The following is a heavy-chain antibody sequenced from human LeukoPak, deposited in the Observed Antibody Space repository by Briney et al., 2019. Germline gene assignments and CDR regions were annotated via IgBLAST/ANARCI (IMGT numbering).Heavy chain of an antibody. D-gene: IGHD6-19*01. Sequence: SVKVSCKASGGTFSSYAISWVRQAPGQGLEWMGGIIPIFGTANYAQKFQGRVTITADESTSTAYMELSSLRSEDTAVYYCARILEKVGWIYDAFDIWGQGAMVTVSS. CDR1: GGTFSSYA. J-gene: IGHJ3*02. CDR3: ARILEKVGWIYDAFDI. V-gene: IGHV1-69*13. CDR2: IIPIFGTA.